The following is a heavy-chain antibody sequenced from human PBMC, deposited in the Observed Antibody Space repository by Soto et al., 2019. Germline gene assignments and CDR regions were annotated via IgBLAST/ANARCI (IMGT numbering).Heavy chain of an antibody. CDR1: GFTFSVYA. V-gene: IGHV3-23*01. CDR2: ISTNGGLT. D-gene: IGHD2-8*01. CDR3: TKEVYGMGYYYYGMDV. J-gene: IGHJ6*02. Sequence: EVQVLESGGGLVQPGGSLRLSCAASGFTFSVYAMSWVRQAPGKGLEWVSAISTNGGLTFYADSLRGRFTISRDNSKSTLYLQMNNLRPEDAALYYCTKEVYGMGYYYYGMDVWGQGTTVIVSS.